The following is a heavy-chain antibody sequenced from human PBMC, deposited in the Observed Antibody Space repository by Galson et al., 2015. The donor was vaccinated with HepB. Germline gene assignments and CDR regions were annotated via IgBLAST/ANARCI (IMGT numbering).Heavy chain of an antibody. CDR1: GFTVSSNY. J-gene: IGHJ4*02. D-gene: IGHD3-3*01. Sequence: SLRLSCAASGFTVSSNYMSWVRQAPGKGLEWVSSISSSSSYIYYADSVKGRFTISRDNAKNSLYLQMNSLRAEDTAVYYCARDFALWSGYLDYWGQGTLVTVSS. CDR3: ARDFALWSGYLDY. V-gene: IGHV3-21*01. CDR2: ISSSSSYI.